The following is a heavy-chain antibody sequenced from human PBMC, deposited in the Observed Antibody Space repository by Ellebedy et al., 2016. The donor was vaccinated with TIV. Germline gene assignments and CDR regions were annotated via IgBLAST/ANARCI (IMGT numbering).Heavy chain of an antibody. CDR1: GYTFTNYY. J-gene: IGHJ4*02. CDR2: INPRGGST. V-gene: IGHV1-46*01. Sequence: AASVKVSCKASGYTFTNYYLHWVRQAPGQGLEWMGIINPRGGSTSYAQNLQGRVTMTTDTSTSTVYMILSGLRSEDTAVYYCARGEEGPSRISDYWGQGTLVTVSS. D-gene: IGHD2-15*01. CDR3: ARGEEGPSRISDY.